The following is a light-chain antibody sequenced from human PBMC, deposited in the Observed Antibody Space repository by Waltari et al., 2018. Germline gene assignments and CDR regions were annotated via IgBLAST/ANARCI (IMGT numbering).Light chain of an antibody. CDR3: QQRSRWPLT. Sequence: EIVLTQSPATLSLSPGERATLSCRASQSVSTYLAWFQQKPGQAPRLLIYDASNRATGIPARFSGSGSGTDFTLTISGLEPEDFAVYYCQQRSRWPLTFGGGTTVEIK. CDR2: DAS. CDR1: QSVSTY. J-gene: IGKJ4*01. V-gene: IGKV3-11*01.